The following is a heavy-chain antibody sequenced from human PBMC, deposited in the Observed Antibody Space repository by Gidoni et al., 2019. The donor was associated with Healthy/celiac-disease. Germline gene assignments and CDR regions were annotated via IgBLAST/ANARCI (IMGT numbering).Heavy chain of an antibody. CDR1: GGTFTRYA. CDR3: ARSPEILDYYYYYMDV. CDR2: IIPIVGTA. V-gene: IGHV1-69*01. J-gene: IGHJ6*03. D-gene: IGHD3-9*01. Sequence: QVPPVQPGAEVKKPGSSVTVSCEASGGTFTRYAISWVRQAPGKGLEWMGGIIPIVGTANYAQKCQGRVTITADESTSTAYMELSSLRSEDTAVYYCARSPEILDYYYYYMDVWGKGTTVTVSS.